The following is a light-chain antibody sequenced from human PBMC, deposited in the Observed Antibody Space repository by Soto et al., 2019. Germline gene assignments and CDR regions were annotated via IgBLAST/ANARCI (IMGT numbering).Light chain of an antibody. J-gene: IGKJ1*01. CDR3: QQSDSTFWT. CDR1: QSISSY. CDR2: AAS. V-gene: IGKV1-39*01. Sequence: EIQITQSPSSLSASVGDRVTITCRASQSISSYLNWYQQKPGKAPKLLIYAASSLQSGVPSRFSGSGSGTDFTLTISSLQPEDFATYYCQQSDSTFWTFGQGTKV.